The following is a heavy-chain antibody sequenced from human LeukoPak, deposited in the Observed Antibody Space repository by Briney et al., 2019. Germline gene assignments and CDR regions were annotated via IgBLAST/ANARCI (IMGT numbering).Heavy chain of an antibody. CDR2: ISYDGSNK. Sequence: PGGSLRLSCVASGFTFSRYAMHWVRLAPGKGLEWVAVISYDGSNKYYADSVKGRFTISRDNSKNTLSLQMNSLRAEDTALYYCARGFVLGAAKNYFDYWGQGALVTVSS. V-gene: IGHV3-30-3*01. J-gene: IGHJ4*02. D-gene: IGHD2-21*02. CDR3: ARGFVLGAAKNYFDY. CDR1: GFTFSRYA.